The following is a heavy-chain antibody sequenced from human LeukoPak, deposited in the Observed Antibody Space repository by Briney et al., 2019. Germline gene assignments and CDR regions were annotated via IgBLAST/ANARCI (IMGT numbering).Heavy chain of an antibody. D-gene: IGHD5-12*01. J-gene: IGHJ4*02. CDR3: ARAGGGYLPGY. Sequence: SETLSLTCTVSGGSLNSHFWSWIRQPPGKGLEWIGYIYYTGSVNYNPSLKSRVTISIDTSKNQFSLRLSSVTAADTAVYYCARAGGGYLPGYWGQGTLVTVSS. CDR2: IYYTGSV. CDR1: GGSLNSHF. V-gene: IGHV4-59*11.